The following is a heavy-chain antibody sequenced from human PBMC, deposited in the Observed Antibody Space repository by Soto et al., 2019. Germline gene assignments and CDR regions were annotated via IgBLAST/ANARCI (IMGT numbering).Heavy chain of an antibody. CDR3: AREAGNLFDY. J-gene: IGHJ4*02. D-gene: IGHD6-25*01. CDR1: GFTVSSNY. Sequence: GGSLRLSCAASGFTVSSNYMSWVRQAPGKGLEWVSVIYSSGSTYYADSVKGRFTISRHNSKNTLYLQMNSLRAEDTAVYYCAREAGNLFDYWGQGTLVTVSS. CDR2: IYSSGST. V-gene: IGHV3-53*04.